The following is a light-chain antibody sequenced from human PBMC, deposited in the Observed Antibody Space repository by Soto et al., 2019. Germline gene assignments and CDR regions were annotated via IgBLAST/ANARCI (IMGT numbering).Light chain of an antibody. Sequence: ETAMTQSPVTLSLSPGERATLSCRASQTVGDNVAWYRQKPGQPPSLLIYGASTRAPGVPARFSGSGSGTVFILNISSLQSEDFGFYFCQQYNNWPLGTFGQGTRVEI. CDR1: QTVGDN. J-gene: IGKJ1*01. CDR2: GAS. V-gene: IGKV3-15*01. CDR3: QQYNNWPLGT.